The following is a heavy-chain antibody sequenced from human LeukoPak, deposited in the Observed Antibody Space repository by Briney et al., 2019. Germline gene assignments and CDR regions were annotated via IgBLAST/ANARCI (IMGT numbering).Heavy chain of an antibody. J-gene: IGHJ4*02. CDR1: GGSISSYY. Sequence: PSETLSLTCTVSGGSISSYYWSWLRQPAGKGLEGIGRIYTSGSTNYTPSLKSRVTISVDTSKHQSSLKLSSVTAAHPAVYYCASGYSSDLFDYSGQGTLVTASS. CDR3: ASGYSSDLFDY. V-gene: IGHV4-4*07. CDR2: IYTSGST. D-gene: IGHD5-18*01.